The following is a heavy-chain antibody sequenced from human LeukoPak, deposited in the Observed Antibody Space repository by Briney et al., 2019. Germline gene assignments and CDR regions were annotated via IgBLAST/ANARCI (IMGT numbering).Heavy chain of an antibody. CDR3: ARGPNSNWSGLDF. V-gene: IGHV3-33*03. D-gene: IGHD6-6*01. J-gene: IGHJ4*02. CDR2: SWYDGSSK. Sequence: PGGSLRLSCAASGFTFSSYGMHWVRQAPGKGLEWVAVSWYDGSSKYYADSVKGRFTVSRDNAKNTLYLRVNNLRAEDTAVYYCARGPNSNWSGLDFWGQGTLLTVSS. CDR1: GFTFSSYG.